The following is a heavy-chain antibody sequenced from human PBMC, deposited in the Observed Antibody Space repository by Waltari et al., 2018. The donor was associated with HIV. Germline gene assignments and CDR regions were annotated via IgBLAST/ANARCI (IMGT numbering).Heavy chain of an antibody. J-gene: IGHJ5*02. V-gene: IGHV3-20*04. CDR1: GFSFDVFG. D-gene: IGHD6-19*01. CDR2: INFNGAWT. Sequence: EVQLVESGGRVVRPGGSLRLSCAASGFSFDVFGMTWVRQVPGKGLECVSTINFNGAWTGYADSVKGRFIISRDNSKNFVYLEMNNLSGEDTALYYCARGGAVASNWFDPWGQGTLVTVSS. CDR3: ARGGAVASNWFDP.